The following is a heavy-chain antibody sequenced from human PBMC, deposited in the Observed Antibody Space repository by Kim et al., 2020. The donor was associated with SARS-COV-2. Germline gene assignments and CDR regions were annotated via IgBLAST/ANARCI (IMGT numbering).Heavy chain of an antibody. Sequence: GGSLRLSCAASGFTFSSYVMSWVRQAPGKGLEWVSTISDGGATTYYADSVKGRFTISRDNSKKTLFLQMNSLRAEDTAIYYCASARGSSRYVWDYCGQGTQVTVSS. D-gene: IGHD6-13*01. V-gene: IGHV3-23*01. J-gene: IGHJ4*02. CDR2: ISDGGATT. CDR1: GFTFSSYV. CDR3: ASARGSSRYVWDY.